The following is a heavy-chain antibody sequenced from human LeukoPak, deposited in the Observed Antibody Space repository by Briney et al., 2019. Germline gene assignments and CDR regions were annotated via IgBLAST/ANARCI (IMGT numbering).Heavy chain of an antibody. D-gene: IGHD1-26*01. CDR1: GGSFSGYY. CDR2: INHSGST. Sequence: SETLSLTCAVYGGSFSGYYWSWIRQPPGKGLEWIGEINHSGSTNYNPSLKSRVTISVDTSKNQFSLKLSSATAADTAVYYCARQSLGVGATYFDYWGQGTLVTVSS. V-gene: IGHV4-34*01. CDR3: ARQSLGVGATYFDY. J-gene: IGHJ4*02.